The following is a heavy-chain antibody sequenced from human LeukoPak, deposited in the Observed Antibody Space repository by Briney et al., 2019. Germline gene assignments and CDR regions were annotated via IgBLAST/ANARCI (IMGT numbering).Heavy chain of an antibody. V-gene: IGHV4-30-4*08. CDR3: ARDGGSYLDAFDI. CDR1: GGSISSGDYY. Sequence: KPSQTLSLTCTVCGGSISSGDYYWSWIRQPPGKGLEWIGYIYYSGSTYYNPSLKSRVTISVDTSKNQFSLKLSSVTAADTAVYYCARDGGSYLDAFDIWGQGTMVTVSS. D-gene: IGHD1-26*01. J-gene: IGHJ3*02. CDR2: IYYSGST.